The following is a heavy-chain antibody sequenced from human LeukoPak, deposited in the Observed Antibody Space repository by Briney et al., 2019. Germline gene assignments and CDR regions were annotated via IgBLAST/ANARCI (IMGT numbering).Heavy chain of an antibody. CDR1: GFTFSNYW. CDR3: ARDVRITVDTGSMTNY. Sequence: GGSLRLSCAASGFTFSNYWMTWVRQAPGKGLEWVANTNQDGSEKYYVDSVKGRFTISRDNAKNSLYLQMNSLRSEDTAVYYCARDVRITVDTGSMTNYCGQGTLVTVSS. J-gene: IGHJ4*02. V-gene: IGHV3-7*01. D-gene: IGHD6-19*01. CDR2: TNQDGSEK.